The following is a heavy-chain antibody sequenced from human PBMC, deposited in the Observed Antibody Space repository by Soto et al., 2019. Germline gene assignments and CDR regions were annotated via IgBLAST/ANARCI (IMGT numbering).Heavy chain of an antibody. Sequence: EVQLVESGGGLIQPGGSLKISCAASGFTVGNNYMSWVRQAPGKGLEWVSLIYRTGTTKYADSVKGRFTVSRDNAKNTLYLQMNSLRAEDTAVYYCAKDGRGSGSHYNSFGYWGQGTLVTVSS. CDR1: GFTVGNNY. D-gene: IGHD3-10*01. V-gene: IGHV3-53*01. CDR3: AKDGRGSGSHYNSFGY. J-gene: IGHJ4*02. CDR2: IYRTGTT.